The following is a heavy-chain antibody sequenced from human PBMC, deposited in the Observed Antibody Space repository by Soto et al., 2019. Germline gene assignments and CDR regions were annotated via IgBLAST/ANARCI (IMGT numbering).Heavy chain of an antibody. CDR3: ARDRSNSPDLFDS. CDR1: GGSINSDEYY. CDR2: VYYTGST. J-gene: IGHJ4*02. Sequence: QVQLQESGPGLVKPSRTMSLTCSVSGGSINSDEYYWSRIRQPPGGGLEWIGHVYYTGSTSYSPSLKSRLTISVDTSKNQFSLRLTSVSAADAAVYYCARDRSNSPDLFDSWGQGTLVAVSS. D-gene: IGHD4-4*01. V-gene: IGHV4-30-4*01.